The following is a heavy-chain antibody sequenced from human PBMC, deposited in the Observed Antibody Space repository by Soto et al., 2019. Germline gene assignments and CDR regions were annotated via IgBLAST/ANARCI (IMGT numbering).Heavy chain of an antibody. D-gene: IGHD3-22*01. CDR2: ISYDGSNK. Sequence: QVQLVESGGGVVQPGRSLRLSCAASGFTFSSYGMHWVRQAPGKGLEWVAVISYDGSNKYYADSVKGRFTISRDNSKNTLYLQMNSLRAEDTAVYYCAKELGIVVPFDYWGQGTLVTVSS. V-gene: IGHV3-30*18. J-gene: IGHJ4*02. CDR1: GFTFSSYG. CDR3: AKELGIVVPFDY.